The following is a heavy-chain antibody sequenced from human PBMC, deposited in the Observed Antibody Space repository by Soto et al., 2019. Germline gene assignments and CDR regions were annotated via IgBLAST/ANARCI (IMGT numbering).Heavy chain of an antibody. Sequence: SVKVSCRASGFTFTSSAVQWVQQARGQRLEWIGWIVVGSGNTNYAQKFQARVTITREMSTSTAYMELNSLRSEDTAVYYCAAVPMAYWRCTSCYIYYYGIVV. V-gene: IGHV1-58*01. CDR1: GFTFTSSA. CDR3: AAVPMAYWRCTSCYIYYYGIVV. J-gene: IGHJ6*01. CDR2: IVVGSGNT. D-gene: IGHD2-2*02.